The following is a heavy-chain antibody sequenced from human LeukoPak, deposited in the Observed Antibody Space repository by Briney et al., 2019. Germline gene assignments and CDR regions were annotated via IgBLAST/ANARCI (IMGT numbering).Heavy chain of an antibody. V-gene: IGHV4-4*09. CDR1: GGSISSYY. D-gene: IGHD2-15*01. Sequence: SETLSLTCTVSGGSISSYYWSWIRQPPGKGLEWIGYIYTSGSTNYNPSLKSRVTISVDTSKNQFSLKLSSVTAADTAVYYCASTEGPGYCSGDSCYGSLDYWGQGTLVTVSS. CDR3: ASTEGPGYCSGDSCYGSLDY. J-gene: IGHJ4*02. CDR2: IYTSGST.